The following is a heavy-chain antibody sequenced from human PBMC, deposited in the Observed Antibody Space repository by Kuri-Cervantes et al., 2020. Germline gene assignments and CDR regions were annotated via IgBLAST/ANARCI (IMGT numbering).Heavy chain of an antibody. CDR3: AKKVRGLGYCSGGSCLYYYYYYGMDV. Sequence: GESLKISCAASGFTLSSYAMHWVRQAPGKGLEWVAVISYDGSNKYYADSVKGRFTISRDNSKNTLYLQMNSLRAEDTAVYYCAKKVRGLGYCSGGSCLYYYYYYGMDVWGQGTTVTVSS. CDR2: ISYDGSNK. J-gene: IGHJ6*02. CDR1: GFTLSSYA. D-gene: IGHD2-15*01. V-gene: IGHV3-30*18.